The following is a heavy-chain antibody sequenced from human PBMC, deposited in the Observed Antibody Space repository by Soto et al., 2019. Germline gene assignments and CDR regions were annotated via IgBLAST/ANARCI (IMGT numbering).Heavy chain of an antibody. V-gene: IGHV3-23*01. CDR2: ISGSGGST. Sequence: EVQLLESGGGLVQPGGSLRLSCAASGFTFSSYAMSWVRQAPGKGLEWVSAISGSGGSTYYADSVKGRFTISRENSKNTLYLQMNSLRAEDTAGYYCANWAFDYYDSSGYPPGYWGQGTLVTVSS. CDR1: GFTFSSYA. D-gene: IGHD3-22*01. J-gene: IGHJ4*02. CDR3: ANWAFDYYDSSGYPPGY.